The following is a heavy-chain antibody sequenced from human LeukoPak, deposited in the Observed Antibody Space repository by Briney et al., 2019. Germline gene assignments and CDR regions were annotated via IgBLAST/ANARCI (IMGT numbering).Heavy chain of an antibody. CDR1: GDTFIGDY. CDR3: ASSRFLEWLYLFDY. J-gene: IGHJ4*02. V-gene: IGHV1-2*02. Sequence: ASVKVSCKASGDTFIGDYIHWVRQAPGKGLEWLGWINPNSGGTNYAQKFQGRVTMTGDTSTNTAYMELSRLKSDDTAVYYCASSRFLEWLYLFDYWGQGTLVTVSS. D-gene: IGHD3-3*01. CDR2: INPNSGGT.